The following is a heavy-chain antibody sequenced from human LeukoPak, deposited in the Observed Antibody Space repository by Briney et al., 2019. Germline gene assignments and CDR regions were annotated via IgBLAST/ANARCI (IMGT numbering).Heavy chain of an antibody. V-gene: IGHV4-39*07. CDR1: GGSISSSSYY. CDR2: INHSGST. J-gene: IGHJ2*01. Sequence: SETLSLTCTVSGGSISSSSYYWGWIRQPPGKGLEWIGEINHSGSTNYNPSLKSRVTILVDPSKNQFSLKLNSVTAADTAVYYCAKTVAGYWYFDLWGRGTLVTVSS. CDR3: AKTVAGYWYFDL. D-gene: IGHD6-19*01.